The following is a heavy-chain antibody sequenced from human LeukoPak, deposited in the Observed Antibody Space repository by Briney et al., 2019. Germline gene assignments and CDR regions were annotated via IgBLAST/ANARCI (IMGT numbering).Heavy chain of an antibody. V-gene: IGHV3-7*01. CDR1: GFNVSIYW. J-gene: IGHJ4*02. Sequence: GGSLRLSRAASGFNVSIYWMSWVRQTPGKGLEWVANIKQDGSERYYVDSVKGRFTISRDNTKNSLYLQMDSLRGEDTAVYYCTRWAGTTDYWGQGTLVTVSS. D-gene: IGHD1-7*01. CDR2: IKQDGSER. CDR3: TRWAGTTDY.